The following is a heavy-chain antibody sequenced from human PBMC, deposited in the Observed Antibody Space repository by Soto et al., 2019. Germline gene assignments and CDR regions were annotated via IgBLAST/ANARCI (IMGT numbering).Heavy chain of an antibody. CDR3: AHSLCGYVTMIVVVIPYYYYGMDV. D-gene: IGHD3-22*01. CDR2: IYWDDDK. CDR1: GFSLSTSGVG. Sequence: QITLKESGPTLVKPTQTLTLTCTFSGFSLSTSGVGVGWIRQPPGKALEWLALIYWDDDKRYSPSLKSRLTXPKDTSKNQVXXTXTXXDPVDTATYYCAHSLCGYVTMIVVVIPYYYYGMDVWGQGTTVTVSS. V-gene: IGHV2-5*02. J-gene: IGHJ6*02.